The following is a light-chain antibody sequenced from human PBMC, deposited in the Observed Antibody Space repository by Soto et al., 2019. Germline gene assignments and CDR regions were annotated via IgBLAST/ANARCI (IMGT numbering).Light chain of an antibody. Sequence: EIVGTQSQAPRSLSPGERATLSCRASQTISTNLAWYHQKPGQAPRVLIYGASIRATGVPARFSGSGSGTEFTLTISSLQSEDFALFYCQQYYNWPLTFGQGTKVDI. J-gene: IGKJ1*01. V-gene: IGKV3-15*01. CDR2: GAS. CDR1: QTISTN. CDR3: QQYYNWPLT.